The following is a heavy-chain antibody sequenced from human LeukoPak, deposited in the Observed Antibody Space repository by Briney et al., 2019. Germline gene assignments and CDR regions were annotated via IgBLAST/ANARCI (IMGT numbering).Heavy chain of an antibody. D-gene: IGHD1-26*01. CDR1: GFTFTSSA. Sequence: TSGKVSCKASGFTFTSSAMQWVRQARGQRLEGIGWIVVGSGNTNYAQKFQERVTITRDMSTSTAYMELSSLRSEDTAVYYCAATSGSLVVYDYYMDVWGKGTTVTVSS. V-gene: IGHV1-58*02. CDR2: IVVGSGNT. CDR3: AATSGSLVVYDYYMDV. J-gene: IGHJ6*03.